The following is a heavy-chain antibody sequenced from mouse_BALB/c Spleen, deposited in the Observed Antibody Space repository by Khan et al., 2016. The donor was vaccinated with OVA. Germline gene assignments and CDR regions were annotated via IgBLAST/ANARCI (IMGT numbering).Heavy chain of an antibody. CDR1: GYTFTDYA. Sequence: QVRLQQSGAELVRPGVSVKISCKGSGYTFTDYAMPWVKQSHAKSLEWIGVISTYYGDADYNQKFKGKATMTIDKSSSTASMELARLTSEDSAIXYCARGSVNSRFAYWGHGTLVTVSA. CDR2: ISTYYGDA. J-gene: IGHJ3*01. V-gene: IGHV1S137*01. D-gene: IGHD1-3*01. CDR3: ARGSVNSRFAY.